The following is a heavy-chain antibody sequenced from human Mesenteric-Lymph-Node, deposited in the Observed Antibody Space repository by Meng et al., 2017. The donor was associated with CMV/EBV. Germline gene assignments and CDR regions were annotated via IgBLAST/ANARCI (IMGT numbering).Heavy chain of an antibody. CDR2: INHSGST. J-gene: IGHJ4*02. CDR1: GGSFSGYY. Sequence: VQFHQCGAGLLKPSETLSVTCAVYGGSFSGYYWNWIRQSPEKGLEWIGEINHSGSTTYNPSFTSRIIISVDTSTNQISLNMSSVTAADTAVYYCARGSSYDILTGYFDYWGQGALVTVSS. D-gene: IGHD3-9*01. CDR3: ARGSSYDILTGYFDY. V-gene: IGHV4-34*01.